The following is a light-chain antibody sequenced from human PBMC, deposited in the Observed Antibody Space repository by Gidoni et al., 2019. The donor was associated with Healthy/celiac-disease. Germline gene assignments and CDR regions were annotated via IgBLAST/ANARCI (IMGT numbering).Light chain of an antibody. CDR1: QSVSSY. J-gene: IGKJ4*01. CDR3: QQRSNWFLI. Sequence: EIVLTQSPATLSLSPGDRATLSCRASQSVSSYLAWYQQKPGQAPRLLIYDASNRATGIPARFSGSGSGTDFTLTISSLGPEDFAVYYCQQRSNWFLIFGGGTKVEIK. CDR2: DAS. V-gene: IGKV3-11*01.